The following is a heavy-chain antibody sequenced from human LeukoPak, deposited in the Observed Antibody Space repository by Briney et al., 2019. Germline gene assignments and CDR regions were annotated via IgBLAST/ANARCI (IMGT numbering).Heavy chain of an antibody. V-gene: IGHV4-34*01. CDR2: INHSGST. J-gene: IGHJ5*02. CDR1: GGSFSGYY. CDR3: ARQIWRSNWFDP. Sequence: SETLSLTCAVYGGSFSGYYWSWIRQPPGKGLEWIGEINHSGSTNYNPSLKSRVTISVDTSKNQFSLKLSSVTAADTAVYYCARQIWRSNWFDPWGQGTLVTVSS. D-gene: IGHD3-3*01.